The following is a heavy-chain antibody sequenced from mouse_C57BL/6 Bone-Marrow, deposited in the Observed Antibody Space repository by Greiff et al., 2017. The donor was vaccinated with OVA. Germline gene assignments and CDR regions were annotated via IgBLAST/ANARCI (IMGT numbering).Heavy chain of an antibody. J-gene: IGHJ4*01. V-gene: IGHV2-5*01. D-gene: IGHD1-1*01. Sequence: QVQLQQSGPGLVQPSQSLSITCTVSGFSLTSYGVHWVRQSPGKGLEWLGVIWRGGSTDYNAAFMSRLSITKDNSKSQVFFKMNSLQADDTAIYYCAKKQALRGGYYAMDYWGQGTSVTVSS. CDR3: AKKQALRGGYYAMDY. CDR1: GFSLTSYG. CDR2: IWRGGST.